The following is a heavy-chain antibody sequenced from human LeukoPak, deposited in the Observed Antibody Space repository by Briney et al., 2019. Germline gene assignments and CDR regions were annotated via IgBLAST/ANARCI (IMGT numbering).Heavy chain of an antibody. CDR1: GFTFSSYG. V-gene: IGHV3-33*06. D-gene: IGHD2/OR15-2a*01. CDR3: AKDRSTIHGGFDY. CDR2: IWYDGSNK. Sequence: PGGSLRLSCAASGFTFSSYGLHWVRQAPGKGLEWVAVIWYDGSNKYYADSVKGRFTISRDNSKNTLYLQMHSLRAEDTAVYYCAKDRSTIHGGFDYWGQGTLVTVSS. J-gene: IGHJ4*02.